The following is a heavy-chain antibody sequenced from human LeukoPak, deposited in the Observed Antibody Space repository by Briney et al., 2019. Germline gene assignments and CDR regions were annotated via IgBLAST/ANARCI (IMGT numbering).Heavy chain of an antibody. D-gene: IGHD6-19*01. V-gene: IGHV3-23*01. CDR1: GFTFSSYV. Sequence: GGSLRLPCAASGFTFSSYVMSWVRQAPGKGLEWVSAISGRGGSTYYADSVKGRFTISRDNSKNTLYLQINSLRAEDTAVYYCAKGSSSDCINYWGQGTLVTVSS. J-gene: IGHJ4*02. CDR3: AKGSSSDCINY. CDR2: ISGRGGST.